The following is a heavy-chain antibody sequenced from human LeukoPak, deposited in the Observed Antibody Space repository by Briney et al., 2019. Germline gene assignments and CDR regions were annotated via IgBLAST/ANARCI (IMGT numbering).Heavy chain of an antibody. CDR2: ISYDGSNK. D-gene: IGHD6-19*01. CDR1: GFTFSSYA. CDR3: ARPGYSSGWTHGNTYYFDY. J-gene: IGHJ4*02. Sequence: QAGGSLRLSCAASGFTFSSYAMHWVRQAPGKGLEWVAVISYDGSNKYYADSVKGRFTISRDNSKNTLCLQMNSLRAEDTAVYYCARPGYSSGWTHGNTYYFDYWGQGTLVTVSS. V-gene: IGHV3-30-3*01.